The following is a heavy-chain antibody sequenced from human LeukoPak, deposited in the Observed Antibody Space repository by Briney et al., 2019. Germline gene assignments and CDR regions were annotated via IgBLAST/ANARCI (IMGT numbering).Heavy chain of an antibody. D-gene: IGHD6-19*01. CDR1: GFTFSDYY. CDR2: ISSSSSYT. CDR3: ARGCSSGSTIFDC. V-gene: IGHV3-11*05. Sequence: AGSLRLSCAASGFTFSDYYMSWIRQAPGKGLEWVSYISSSSSYTNYADSVKGRFTITRDNAKNSLYLQMNGLRAEDTAVYYCARGCSSGSTIFDCWGQGTLVTAS. J-gene: IGHJ4*02.